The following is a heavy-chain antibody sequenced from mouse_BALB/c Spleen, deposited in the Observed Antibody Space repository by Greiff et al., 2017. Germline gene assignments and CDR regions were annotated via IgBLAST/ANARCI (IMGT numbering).Heavy chain of an antibody. J-gene: IGHJ4*01. Sequence: QVQLQQSGPELVKPGASVRISCKASGYTFTSYYIHWVKQRPGQGLEWIGWIYPGNVNTKYNEKFKGKATLTADKSSSTAYMQLSSLTSEDSAVYFCARSYWDYAMDYWGQGTSVTVSS. CDR3: ARSYWDYAMDY. CDR2: IYPGNVNT. D-gene: IGHD4-1*01. V-gene: IGHV1S56*01. CDR1: GYTFTSYY.